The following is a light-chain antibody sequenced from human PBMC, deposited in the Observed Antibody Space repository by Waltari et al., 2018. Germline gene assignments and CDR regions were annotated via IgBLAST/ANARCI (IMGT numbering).Light chain of an antibody. CDR2: DTS. J-gene: IGKJ1*01. CDR3: QQYNNWPPWT. Sequence: IVLTQSPATLSVSPGGRATLSCRASQSVSSNLAWYQQKPGHTPRLLIYDTSIRATGIPARFSGTGSGTEFTLIINSMQSEDFAVYYCQQYNNWPPWTFGQGTKVEIK. V-gene: IGKV3-15*01. CDR1: QSVSSN.